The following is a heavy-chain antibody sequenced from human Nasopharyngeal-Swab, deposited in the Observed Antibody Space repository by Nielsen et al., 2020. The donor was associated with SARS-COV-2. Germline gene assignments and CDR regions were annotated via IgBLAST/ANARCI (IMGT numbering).Heavy chain of an antibody. J-gene: IGHJ4*02. CDR3: ARVLRYNWNYYLDY. CDR1: GGSISSSNW. Sequence: SETLSLTCAVSGGSISSSNWWSWVRQPPGKGLEWIGEIYHSGSTNYNPSLKSRVTISVDKSKNQFSLKLSSVTAADTAVYYCARVLRYNWNYYLDYWGQGTLVTVSS. V-gene: IGHV4-4*02. CDR2: IYHSGST. D-gene: IGHD1-7*01.